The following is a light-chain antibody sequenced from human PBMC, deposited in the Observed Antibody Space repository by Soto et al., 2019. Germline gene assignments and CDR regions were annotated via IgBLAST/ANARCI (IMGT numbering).Light chain of an antibody. J-gene: IGLJ1*01. CDR1: SSDVGSYNL. Sequence: QSALTQPASVSGSPGQSITISCTGTSSDVGSYNLVSWYRQHPGKAPKLMIYEGTKRPSGVSNRFSASKSGNTAYLTISGLQAEDEADYYCCAYAGSSTYVFGTGTKVTVL. V-gene: IGLV2-23*01. CDR3: CAYAGSSTYV. CDR2: EGT.